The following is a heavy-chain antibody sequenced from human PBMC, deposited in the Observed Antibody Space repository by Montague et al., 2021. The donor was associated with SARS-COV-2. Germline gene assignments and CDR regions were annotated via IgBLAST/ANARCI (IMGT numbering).Heavy chain of an antibody. D-gene: IGHD3-22*01. CDR1: GGSISSSSYY. CDR2: IYYSGST. J-gene: IGHJ3*02. Sequence: SKTLSLTCTVSGGSISSSSYYWGWIRQPPGKGLEWIGSIYYSGSTYYNPSLKSRVTISIDTSKNQFSLKLSSVTAADTAVYYCASPTYYYGSSGSDAFDIWGQGTMVTVPS. CDR3: ASPTYYYGSSGSDAFDI. V-gene: IGHV4-39*01.